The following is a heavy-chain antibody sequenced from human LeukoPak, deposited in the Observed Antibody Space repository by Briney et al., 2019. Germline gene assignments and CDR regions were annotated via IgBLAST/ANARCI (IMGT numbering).Heavy chain of an antibody. V-gene: IGHV4-39*01. CDR3: ARRSGYCSSTSCPYFDY. Sequence: SETLSLTCTVSGGSISSSSYYWGWIRQPPGRGLEWIGSIYYSGGTYYNPSLKSRVTISVDTSKNQFSLKLSSVTAADTAVYYCARRSGYCSSTSCPYFDYWGQGTLVTVSS. CDR2: IYYSGGT. CDR1: GGSISSSSYY. J-gene: IGHJ4*02. D-gene: IGHD2-2*03.